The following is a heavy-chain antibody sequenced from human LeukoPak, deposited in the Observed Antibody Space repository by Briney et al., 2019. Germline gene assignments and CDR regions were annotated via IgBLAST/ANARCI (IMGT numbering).Heavy chain of an antibody. J-gene: IGHJ6*03. D-gene: IGHD6-13*01. CDR2: INPNSGGT. V-gene: IGHV1-2*02. CDR1: GYTFTGYY. Sequence: GASVKVSCKASGYTFTGYYMHWVRQAPGQGLEWMGWINPNSGGTNYAQKFQGRVTMTRDTSIRTAYMELSRLRSDDTAVYYCARDREGSSWYNPYYYYYMDVWGKGTTVTVSS. CDR3: ARDREGSSWYNPYYYYYMDV.